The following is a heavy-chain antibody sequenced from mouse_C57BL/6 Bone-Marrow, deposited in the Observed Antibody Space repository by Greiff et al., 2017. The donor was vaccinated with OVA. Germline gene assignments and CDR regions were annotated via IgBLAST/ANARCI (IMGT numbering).Heavy chain of an antibody. Sequence: EVKLQESGPGLVKPSQSLSLTCSVTGYSITSGYYWNWIRQFPGNKLEWMGYISYDGSNNYNPSLKNRISITRETSKNQFFLKLNSVTTEDTATYYCAREGWSAWFAYWGQGTLVTVSA. CDR1: GYSITSGYY. CDR3: AREGWSAWFAY. V-gene: IGHV3-6*01. J-gene: IGHJ3*01. CDR2: ISYDGSN. D-gene: IGHD3-2*02.